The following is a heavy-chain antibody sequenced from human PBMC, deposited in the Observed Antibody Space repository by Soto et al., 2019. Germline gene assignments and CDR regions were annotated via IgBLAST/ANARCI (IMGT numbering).Heavy chain of an antibody. J-gene: IGHJ4*02. CDR2: IYYRGST. Sequence: PSEDLSPPRTVSGGSLSRYYRSWIRQPPGKGLEWIGYIYYRGSTNYNPSLKSRVTISVDTSKNQFSLKLSSVTAADTAVYYCEGEHGGYDDYWGQGALVTVSS. CDR3: EGEHGGYDDY. CDR1: GGSLSRYY. V-gene: IGHV4-59*01. D-gene: IGHD5-12*01.